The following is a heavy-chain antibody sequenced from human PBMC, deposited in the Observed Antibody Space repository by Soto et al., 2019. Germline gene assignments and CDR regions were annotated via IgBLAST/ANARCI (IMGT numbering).Heavy chain of an antibody. Sequence: GGSLRLSCAVSGFTVSYNYMNWVRQAPGKGLEWVSVIYRGGDTFYADSVKGRFTISRDNSKNTLYLQMNSLRAEDTAVYYCARGMYGSGSYYIGDAFDMWGQGTMVTVS. CDR2: IYRGGDT. D-gene: IGHD3-10*01. CDR1: GFTVSYNY. V-gene: IGHV3-53*01. CDR3: ARGMYGSGSYYIGDAFDM. J-gene: IGHJ3*02.